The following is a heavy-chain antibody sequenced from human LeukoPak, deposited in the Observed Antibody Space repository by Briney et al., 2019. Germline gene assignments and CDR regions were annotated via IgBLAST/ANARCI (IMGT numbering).Heavy chain of an antibody. J-gene: IGHJ4*02. V-gene: IGHV3-66*01. CDR1: GFTVSSNY. Sequence: GGSLRLSCAASGFTVSSNYMSLVRQAPGKGLEWGSVIYSGGSTYYADSVKGRFTISRDNSKNTLSLQMNSLRAEDTAVYYCARAGFLTGYFLDYWGQGTLVTVSS. D-gene: IGHD3-9*01. CDR3: ARAGFLTGYFLDY. CDR2: IYSGGST.